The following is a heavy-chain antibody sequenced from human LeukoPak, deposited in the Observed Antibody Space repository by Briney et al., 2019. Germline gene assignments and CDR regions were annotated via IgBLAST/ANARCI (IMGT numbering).Heavy chain of an antibody. CDR3: ARGKGPYYYYYMDV. Sequence: ASVKVSCKASGYTFTGYYMHWVRQAPGQGLEWMGWISAYNGNTNYAQKLQGRVTMTTDTSTSTAYMELRSLRSDDTAVYYCARGKGPYYYYYMDVWGKGTTVTVSS. CDR2: ISAYNGNT. J-gene: IGHJ6*03. V-gene: IGHV1-18*04. CDR1: GYTFTGYY.